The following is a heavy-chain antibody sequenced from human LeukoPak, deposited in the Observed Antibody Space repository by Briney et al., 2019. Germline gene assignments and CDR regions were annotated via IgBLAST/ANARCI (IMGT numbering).Heavy chain of an antibody. V-gene: IGHV3-7*01. Sequence: NIKKTASDKYYVDSVKGGFTIERDNAKNSLYLQMNSLRAEDTAVYYCAREYFSSTICSIDYWGQGTLVTVSS. D-gene: IGHD2-2*01. J-gene: IGHJ4*02. CDR2: IKKTASDK. CDR3: AREYFSSTICSIDY.